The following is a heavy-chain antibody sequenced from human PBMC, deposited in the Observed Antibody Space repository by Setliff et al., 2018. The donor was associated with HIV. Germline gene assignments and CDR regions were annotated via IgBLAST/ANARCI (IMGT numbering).Heavy chain of an antibody. D-gene: IGHD4-17*01. CDR1: GESFSDDY. CDR2: IYFTGSS. Sequence: SQTLSLTCAVYGESFSDDYWSWIRQPPGKGLEWIGSIYFTGSSDNNPSLKSRVTLSVDTSKHQFSLKLSSVTAADTAVYYCARVQMAYAAFDVWGQGTMVTVSS. J-gene: IGHJ3*01. CDR3: ARVQMAYAAFDV. V-gene: IGHV4-34*11.